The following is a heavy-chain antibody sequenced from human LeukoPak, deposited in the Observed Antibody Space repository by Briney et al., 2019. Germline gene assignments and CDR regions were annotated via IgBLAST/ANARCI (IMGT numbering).Heavy chain of an antibody. CDR2: IYYSGST. CDR3: TRGSYDVLTGRSTLGEY. Sequence: PSETLSLTCTISGGSITGSSYYWGWIRQSPGKGLEWIGNIYYSGSTYYNSSLKSRVTISIDTSKNHFSPRLTSVTASDTAVYFCTRGSYDVLTGRSTLGEYWGQGTLVAVSS. J-gene: IGHJ4*02. V-gene: IGHV4-39*02. CDR1: GGSITGSSYY. D-gene: IGHD3-9*01.